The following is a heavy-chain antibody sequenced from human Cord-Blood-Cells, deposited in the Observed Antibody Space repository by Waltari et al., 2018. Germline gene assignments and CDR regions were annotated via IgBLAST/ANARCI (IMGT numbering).Heavy chain of an antibody. J-gene: IGHJ3*02. V-gene: IGHV3-48*02. CDR2: ISSSSSTI. Sequence: EVQLVESGGGLVQPGGSLRLSRAASGFTFSSYRTNWVRQPPRTGAEWVSYISSSSSTIYYADSVKGRFTISRDNAKNSLYLQMNSLRDEDTAVYYCARDSGYCSGGSCYYDAFDIWGQGTMVTVSS. CDR3: ARDSGYCSGGSCYYDAFDI. CDR1: GFTFSSYR. D-gene: IGHD2-15*01.